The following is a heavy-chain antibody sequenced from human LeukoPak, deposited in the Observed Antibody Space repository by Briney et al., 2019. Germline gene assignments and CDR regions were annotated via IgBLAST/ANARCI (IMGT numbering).Heavy chain of an antibody. D-gene: IGHD1-1*01. CDR1: GFTVNINT. Sequence: GGSLRLSCAPSGFTVNINTMTWVRQAPGKGLECLSLISSDGRTYYADSLKGRFTISRTVSMNKVILKLESGRLETTAVYYGAIFSYTSYSYTDGCGKGTTVTVSS. CDR2: ISSDGRT. CDR3: AIFSYTSYSYTDG. J-gene: IGHJ6*03. V-gene: IGHV3-53*01.